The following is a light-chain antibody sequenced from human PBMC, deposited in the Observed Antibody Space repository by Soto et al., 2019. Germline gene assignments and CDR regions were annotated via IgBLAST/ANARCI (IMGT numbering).Light chain of an antibody. V-gene: IGKV1-6*01. CDR2: AAS. CDR3: QQDYNSTWT. Sequence: AIQMTQSPSSLSASVGDRVTITCRASQGIRNDLGWYQQKPGKAPKLLIYAASSLQRGVPSRFSGSGSGTDFTLTNSSLQPEDWATDDCQQDYNSTWTFGRGTKVEIK. CDR1: QGIRND. J-gene: IGKJ1*01.